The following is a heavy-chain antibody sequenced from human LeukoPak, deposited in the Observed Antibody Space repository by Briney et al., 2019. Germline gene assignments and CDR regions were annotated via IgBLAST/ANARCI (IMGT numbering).Heavy chain of an antibody. CDR3: ARHMTMVTTDVRYFDY. J-gene: IGHJ4*02. D-gene: IGHD4/OR15-4a*01. V-gene: IGHV3-11*01. CDR2: ISDSGSTI. CDR1: GFTFSGYY. Sequence: KPGGSLRLSCAASGFTFSGYYMSWIRQAPGKGLEWVSYISDSGSTIYYADSVRGRYTISRDNAKYSLYLQMNSLRAEDTAVYYCARHMTMVTTDVRYFDYWGQGTLVTVSS.